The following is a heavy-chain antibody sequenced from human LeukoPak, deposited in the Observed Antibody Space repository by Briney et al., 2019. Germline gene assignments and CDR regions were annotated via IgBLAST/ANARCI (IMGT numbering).Heavy chain of an antibody. J-gene: IGHJ6*02. CDR1: GGSFSGNY. V-gene: IGHV4-34*01. Sequence: SETLSLTCAVYGGSFSGNYWSWIRQPPGKGLEWIGEINHSGSTNYNPSLKSRVTISVDTSKNQFSLKLSSVTAADTAVYYCARGSLIFWSGYYTSYYYYGMDVWGQGTTVTVSS. CDR2: INHSGST. D-gene: IGHD3-3*01. CDR3: ARGSLIFWSGYYTSYYYYGMDV.